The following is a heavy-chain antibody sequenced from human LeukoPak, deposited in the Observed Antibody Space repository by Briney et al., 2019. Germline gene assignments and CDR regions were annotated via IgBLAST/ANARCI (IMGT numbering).Heavy chain of an antibody. J-gene: IGHJ3*02. CDR1: GYTFTTYY. CDR3: ARRKYDSSGYAFDM. V-gene: IGHV1-46*01. CDR2: INPSSGTT. D-gene: IGHD3-22*01. Sequence: ASVKVSCKTSGYTFTTYYMHWVRQAPGQGLGWMGIINPSSGTTTYAQKFQDRLTMTRDTSTSTVYMELSSLRSEDTAVYYCARRKYDSSGYAFDMWGQGTMVPVSS.